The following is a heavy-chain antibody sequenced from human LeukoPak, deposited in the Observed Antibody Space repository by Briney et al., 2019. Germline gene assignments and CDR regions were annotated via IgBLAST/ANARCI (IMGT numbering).Heavy chain of an antibody. CDR2: IYYSGST. CDR1: GGSISSYY. J-gene: IGHJ3*02. CDR3: ARRKAGAFDI. Sequence: SETLSLTCTVSGGSISSYYWSWIRQPPGKGLEWIGYIYYSGSTNYNPSLKSRVTISVDTSKNQFSLKLSSVTAADTAVYYCARRKAGAFDIWGQGTMVTVSS. V-gene: IGHV4-59*08. D-gene: IGHD6-19*01.